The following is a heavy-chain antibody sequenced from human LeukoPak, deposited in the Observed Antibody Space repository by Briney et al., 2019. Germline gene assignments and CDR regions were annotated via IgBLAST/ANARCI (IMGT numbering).Heavy chain of an antibody. CDR3: ARGNNCSGGSCSYYFDY. CDR2: ISSSSSYI. D-gene: IGHD2-15*01. J-gene: IGHJ4*02. V-gene: IGHV3-21*01. CDR1: EFTFSSYS. Sequence: GGSLRLSCAASEFTFSSYSMSWVRQAPGKGLDWVSSISSSSSYIYYADSLKGRFTISRDNAKNSLYLQMNSLRAEDTAVYYCARGNNCSGGSCSYYFDYWGQGTLVTVSS.